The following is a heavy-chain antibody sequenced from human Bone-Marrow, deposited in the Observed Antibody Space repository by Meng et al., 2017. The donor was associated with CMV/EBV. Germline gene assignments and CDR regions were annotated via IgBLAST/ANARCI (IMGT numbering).Heavy chain of an antibody. V-gene: IGHV3-30-3*01. CDR3: AREEETLTGGGWFDP. CDR1: GFTFSSYA. CDR2: ISYDGSNK. D-gene: IGHD3-10*01. Sequence: GESLKISCAASGFTFSSYAMHWVRQAPGKGLEWVAVISYDGSNKYYADSVKGRFTISRDNSKNTLYLQMNSLRAEDTAVYYCAREEETLTGGGWFDPWGQGTLVTVSS. J-gene: IGHJ5*02.